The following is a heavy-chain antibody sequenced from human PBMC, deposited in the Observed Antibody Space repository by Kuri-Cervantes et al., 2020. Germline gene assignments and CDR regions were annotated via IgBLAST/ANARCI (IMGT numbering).Heavy chain of an antibody. J-gene: IGHJ4*02. V-gene: IGHV4-39*01. CDR1: GGSISSSSYY. D-gene: IGHD6-19*01. Sequence: SETLSLTCTVSGGSISSSSYYWGWICQPPGKGLEWIGSIYYSGSTYYNPSLKSRVTISVDTSKNQFSLKLSSVTAADTAVYYCSLSSSGWSIRGGYYFDYWGQGTLVTVSS. CDR3: SLSSSGWSIRGGYYFDY. CDR2: IYYSGST.